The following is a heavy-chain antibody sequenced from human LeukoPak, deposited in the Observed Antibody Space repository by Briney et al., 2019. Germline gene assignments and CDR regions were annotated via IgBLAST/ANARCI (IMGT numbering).Heavy chain of an antibody. CDR2: IYYSGST. CDR3: ARDPYYDILTGYYISDWFDP. Sequence: SETLSLTCTVSGGSISSSSYYWGWIRQPPGKGLEWIGSIYYSGSTYYNPSLKSRVTISVDTSKDQFSLKLSSVTAADTAVYYCARDPYYDILTGYYISDWFDPWGQGTLVTVSS. CDR1: GGSISSSSYY. D-gene: IGHD3-9*01. V-gene: IGHV4-39*07. J-gene: IGHJ5*02.